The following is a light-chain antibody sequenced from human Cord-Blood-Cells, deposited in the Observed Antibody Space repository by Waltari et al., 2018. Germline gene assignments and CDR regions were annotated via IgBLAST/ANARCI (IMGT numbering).Light chain of an antibody. CDR3: NSRDSSGNHWV. J-gene: IGLJ3*02. CDR2: VKN. V-gene: IGLV3-19*01. CDR1: SLRSHY. Sequence: SSELTQDPAVSVALGQPVRITCPGSSLRSHYASWYQQKPGQATVLVIYVKNNRPSGIPYRFSGSSSGNTASLTITGAQAEDKADYFCNSRDSSGNHWVFGGGTKLTVL.